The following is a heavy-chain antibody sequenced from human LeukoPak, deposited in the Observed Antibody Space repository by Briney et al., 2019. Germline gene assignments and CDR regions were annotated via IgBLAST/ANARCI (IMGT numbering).Heavy chain of an antibody. D-gene: IGHD2-2*01. CDR1: GGSISSYY. CDR3: ATGVGYCSSTSCYGYYYYYMDV. Sequence: SETLSLTCTVSGGSISSYYWSWIRQPPGKGLEWIGYIYYSGSTNYNPSLKSRVTISVDTSKNQFSLKLSSVTAADTAVYYCATGVGYCSSTSCYGYYYYYMDVWGKGTTVTVSS. V-gene: IGHV4-59*08. CDR2: IYYSGST. J-gene: IGHJ6*03.